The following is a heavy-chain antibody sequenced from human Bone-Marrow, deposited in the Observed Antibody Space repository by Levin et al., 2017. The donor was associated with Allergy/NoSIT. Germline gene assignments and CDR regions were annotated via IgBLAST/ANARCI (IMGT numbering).Heavy chain of an antibody. Sequence: GESLKISCKASGYGVSTSGLSWVRQAPGQGLEWLGWISAYNGNRNYAPRVQGRITITTDTSTNTAFMELKSLTFDDTAMYYCAREDPTSVTTNDVWGQGTLVTVSS. CDR3: AREDPTSVTTNDV. J-gene: IGHJ4*02. CDR2: ISAYNGNR. V-gene: IGHV1-18*01. CDR1: GYGVSTSG. D-gene: IGHD2-8*01.